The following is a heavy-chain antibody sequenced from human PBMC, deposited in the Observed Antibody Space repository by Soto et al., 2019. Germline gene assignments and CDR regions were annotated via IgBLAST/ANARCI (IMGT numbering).Heavy chain of an antibody. CDR3: AKDLGGGAFDI. J-gene: IGHJ3*02. D-gene: IGHD3-16*01. CDR2: ISYDGSNE. CDR1: GFTFRSYG. Sequence: GGSLRLSCAASGFTFRSYGMHWVRQAPGKGLEWVAVISYDGSNEYYADSVKGRFTVSRDNSKNTLFLQMNSLSSEDTAAYYCAKDLGGGAFDIWGQGTMVTV. V-gene: IGHV3-30*18.